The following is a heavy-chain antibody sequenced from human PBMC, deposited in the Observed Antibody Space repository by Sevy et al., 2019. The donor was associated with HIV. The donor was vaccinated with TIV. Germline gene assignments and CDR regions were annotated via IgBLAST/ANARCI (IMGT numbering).Heavy chain of an antibody. V-gene: IGHV1-18*04. CDR1: GYTFTSYG. Sequence: ASVKVSCKASGYTFTSYGISWVRQAPGQGPEWMGWISAYNGNTNYAQKLQGRVTMTTDTSTSTAYMELRSLRSDDTAVYYCASGSKRQSWFDPWGQGTLVTVSS. J-gene: IGHJ5*02. CDR2: ISAYNGNT. CDR3: ASGSKRQSWFDP. D-gene: IGHD1-26*01.